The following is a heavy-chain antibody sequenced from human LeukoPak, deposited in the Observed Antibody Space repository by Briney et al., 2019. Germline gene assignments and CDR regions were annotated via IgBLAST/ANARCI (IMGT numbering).Heavy chain of an antibody. J-gene: IGHJ3*02. CDR1: GFTFDDYA. V-gene: IGHV3-9*01. CDR3: AKDMEDNRGEDIEGAFDI. D-gene: IGHD3-10*01. Sequence: PGRSLRLSCAASGFTFDDYAMHWVRHAPGKGLEWVSGISWNSGSIGYADSVKGRFTISRDNAKNSLYLQMNSLRAEDTALYYCAKDMEDNRGEDIEGAFDIWGQGTMVTVSS. CDR2: ISWNSGSI.